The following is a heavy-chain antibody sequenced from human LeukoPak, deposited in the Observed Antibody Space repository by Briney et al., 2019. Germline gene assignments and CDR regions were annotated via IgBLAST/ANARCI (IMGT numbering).Heavy chain of an antibody. CDR3: AKGLLLTHPDF. CDR2: ISGGGSST. J-gene: IGHJ4*02. Sequence: PGGSLRLSCAASGFTFRSYGMTWVRQPPGKGLEWVSAISGGGSSTYYADPVRGRFTISRDNSKNTPYLHMNSLRPEYPSLYYCAKGLLLTHPDFWGQGTLVTVSS. D-gene: IGHD2-21*01. V-gene: IGHV3-23*01. CDR1: GFTFRSYG.